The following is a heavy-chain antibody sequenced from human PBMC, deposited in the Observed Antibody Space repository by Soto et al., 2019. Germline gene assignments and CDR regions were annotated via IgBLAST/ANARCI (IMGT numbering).Heavy chain of an antibody. J-gene: IGHJ4*02. V-gene: IGHV4-39*07. CDR3: ARGRRSIVVVVAAYFDY. CDR1: GGSISSGDYY. Sequence: PSETLSLTCTVSGGSISSGDYYWSWIHQPPGKGLEWIGEINHSGSTNYNPSLKSRVTISVDTSKNQFSLKLSSVTAADTAVYYCARGRRSIVVVVAAYFDYWGQGTLVTVS. CDR2: INHSGST. D-gene: IGHD2-15*01.